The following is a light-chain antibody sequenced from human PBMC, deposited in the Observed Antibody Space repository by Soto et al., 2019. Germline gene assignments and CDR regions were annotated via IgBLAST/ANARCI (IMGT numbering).Light chain of an antibody. J-gene: IGLJ1*01. CDR1: SSDIGGYNF. Sequence: SALTQPASVSGSPGQSITISCTGTSSDIGGYNFVSWYHQHPGKAPKLMIYEVSNRPSGVSDRFSGSKSGNTASLTISGLQAEDEADYYCSSFRSGTTLFGTGTKVT. V-gene: IGLV2-14*01. CDR2: EVS. CDR3: SSFRSGTTL.